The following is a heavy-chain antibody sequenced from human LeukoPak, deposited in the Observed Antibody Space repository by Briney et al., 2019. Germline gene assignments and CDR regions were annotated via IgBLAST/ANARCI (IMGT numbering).Heavy chain of an antibody. CDR1: GGSISSSTYY. CDR3: ARDRVAAAGIDY. V-gene: IGHV4-39*07. J-gene: IGHJ4*02. D-gene: IGHD6-13*01. Sequence: SETLSLTCTVSGGSISSSTYYWGWIRQSPGKGLEWIGSISYTGTTYYKSSLKSRVTISVDTSKNQFSLKLSSVTAADTAVYYCARDRVAAAGIDYWGQGTLVTVSS. CDR2: ISYTGTT.